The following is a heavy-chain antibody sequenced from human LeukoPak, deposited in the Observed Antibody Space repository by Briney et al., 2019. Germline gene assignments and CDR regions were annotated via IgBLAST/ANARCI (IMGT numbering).Heavy chain of an antibody. J-gene: IGHJ5*02. V-gene: IGHV7-4-1*02. Sequence: ASVKVSCKASGYTFTSYAMNWVRQAPGQGLEWMGWINTNTGNPTYAQGFTGRFVFSLDTSVSTAYLQINSLKAEDTAVYYCAIASYYYDSSGPTSWFDPWGQGTLVTVSS. D-gene: IGHD3-22*01. CDR1: GYTFTSYA. CDR3: AIASYYYDSSGPTSWFDP. CDR2: INTNTGNP.